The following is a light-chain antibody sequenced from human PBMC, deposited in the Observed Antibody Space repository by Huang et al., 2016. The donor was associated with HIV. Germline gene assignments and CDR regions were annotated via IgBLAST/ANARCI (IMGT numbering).Light chain of an antibody. CDR2: AAS. V-gene: IGKV1-27*01. CDR3: QKYNSAPWT. Sequence: DIQMTQSPSSLSASVGARVTITCRASQGISNYLAWYQQNPGKFPKHLIFAASTLQSGVPSRFSGSGSGTDFTLTISSLQPEDVATYYCQKYNSAPWTFGQGTKVEIK. CDR1: QGISNY. J-gene: IGKJ1*01.